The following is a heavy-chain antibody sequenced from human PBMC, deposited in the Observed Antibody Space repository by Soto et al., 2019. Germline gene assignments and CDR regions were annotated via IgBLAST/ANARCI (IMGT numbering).Heavy chain of an antibody. CDR3: AKDQAPFCSSNIYYNYFDY. V-gene: IGHV3-30*18. CDR2: ISADRSNK. D-gene: IGHD2-2*02. Sequence: GGSLRLSCAASGFTFSNYGMHWVRQAPGKGLEWVAVISADRSNKYYADSEKGRFTISRDNSKNTLSLQMSSLRAEDTAVYHCAKDQAPFCSSNIYYNYFDYWGHGT. CDR1: GFTFSNYG. J-gene: IGHJ4*01.